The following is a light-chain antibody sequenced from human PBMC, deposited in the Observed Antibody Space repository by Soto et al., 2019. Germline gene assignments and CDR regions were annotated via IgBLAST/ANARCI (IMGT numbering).Light chain of an antibody. Sequence: DIQMTQSPSTLSASVGDRVTITCRASQSISSWLAWYQQKPGKAPNLLIYDASSLESGVPSRFSGSGSGTEVTLTISSLQPDDLATYYCQQYNNYPLTFGGGTKVEIK. CDR2: DAS. CDR1: QSISSW. V-gene: IGKV1-5*01. J-gene: IGKJ4*01. CDR3: QQYNNYPLT.